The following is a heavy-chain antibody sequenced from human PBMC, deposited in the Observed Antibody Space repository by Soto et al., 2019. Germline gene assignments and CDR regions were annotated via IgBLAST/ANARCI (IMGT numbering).Heavy chain of an antibody. CDR2: IYPGDSDT. V-gene: IGHV5-51*01. D-gene: IGHD3-10*01. CDR3: XRRMLWFGEFNWGAFDI. Sequence: GESLKISCKGSGYSFTSYWIGWLRQMPGKGLEWMGIIYPGDSDTRYSPSFQGQVTISADKSISTAYLQWSSLKAXDTAMYXCXRRMLWFGEFNWGAFDIWGQGTMVTVSS. J-gene: IGHJ3*02. CDR1: GYSFTSYW.